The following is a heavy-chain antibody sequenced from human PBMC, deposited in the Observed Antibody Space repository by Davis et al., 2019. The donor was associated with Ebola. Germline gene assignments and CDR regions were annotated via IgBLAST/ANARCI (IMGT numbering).Heavy chain of an antibody. CDR3: ASRDSSSWPYYYYGMDV. V-gene: IGHV4-4*02. CDR1: GGSISSSNR. D-gene: IGHD6-13*01. Sequence: SETLSLTCAVSGGSISSSNRWSWVRQPPGKGLEWIGEIYHSGSTNYNPSLKSRVTISVDKSKNQFSLKLSSVTAADTAVYYCASRDSSSWPYYYYGMDVWGQGTTVTVSS. CDR2: IYHSGST. J-gene: IGHJ6*02.